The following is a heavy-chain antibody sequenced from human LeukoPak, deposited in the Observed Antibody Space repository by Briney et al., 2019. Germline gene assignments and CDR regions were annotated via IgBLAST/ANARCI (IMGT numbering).Heavy chain of an antibody. D-gene: IGHD3-3*01. J-gene: IGHJ4*02. CDR2: ISSSGSTI. V-gene: IGHV3-48*03. CDR3: ASSYYDFWSGYSLSYYFDY. Sequence: GGSLRLSWAASGFTFSSYEMNWVRQAPGKGLEWVSYISSSGSTIYYADSVKGRFTISRDNAKNSLYLQMNSLRAEDTAVYYCASSYYDFWSGYSLSYYFDYWGQGTLVTVSS. CDR1: GFTFSSYE.